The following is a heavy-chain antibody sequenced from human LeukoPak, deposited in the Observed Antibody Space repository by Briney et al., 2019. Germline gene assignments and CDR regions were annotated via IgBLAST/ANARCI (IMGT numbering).Heavy chain of an antibody. CDR2: ISSSSSTI. D-gene: IGHD6-19*01. CDR1: GFTFSSYS. J-gene: IGHJ4*02. Sequence: PGGSLRLSCAASGFTFSSYSMNWVRQAPGKGLEWVSYISSSSSTIYYADSVKGRFTISRDNAKNSLYLQMNSLRAEDTAVYYCARGGGWYPYWGQGTLVTVSS. CDR3: ARGGGWYPY. V-gene: IGHV3-48*04.